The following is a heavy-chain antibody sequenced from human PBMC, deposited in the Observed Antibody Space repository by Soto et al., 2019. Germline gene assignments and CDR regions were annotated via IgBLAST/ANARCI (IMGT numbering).Heavy chain of an antibody. Sequence: GGSLRLSCAASGFTFSSYAMSWVRQAPGKGLEWVSAISGSGGSTYYADSVKGRFTISRDNSKNTLYLQMNSLRAEDTAVYYCAKDKAPALGYDFWSGYYRLQSNLYYYYYMDVWGKGTTVTVSS. CDR3: AKDKAPALGYDFWSGYYRLQSNLYYYYYMDV. J-gene: IGHJ6*03. CDR1: GFTFSSYA. CDR2: ISGSGGST. V-gene: IGHV3-23*01. D-gene: IGHD3-3*01.